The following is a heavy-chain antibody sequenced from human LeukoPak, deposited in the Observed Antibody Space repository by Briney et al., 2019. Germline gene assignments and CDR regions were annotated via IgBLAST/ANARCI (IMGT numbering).Heavy chain of an antibody. CDR2: IWYDGSNK. D-gene: IGHD5-24*01. V-gene: IGHV3-33*03. Sequence: PGGSLRLSCAASGFTFSSYGMHWVRQAPGKGLEWVVVIWYDGSNKYYADPVKGRFTISRDNSKNTLYLQLNSLRAEDTAVYYCSKGGKSGYNYFDYWAREPWSPSPQ. J-gene: IGHJ4*02. CDR3: SKGGKSGYNYFDY. CDR1: GFTFSSYG.